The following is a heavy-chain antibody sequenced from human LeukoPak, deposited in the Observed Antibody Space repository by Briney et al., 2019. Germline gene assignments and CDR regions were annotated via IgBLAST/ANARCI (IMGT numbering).Heavy chain of an antibody. CDR2: ISYDGGKK. J-gene: IGHJ4*02. Sequence: GRSLRLSCAASGFTFRSYGMHWVRQAPGKGLEWVALISYDGGKKYYADSVKGRFPISRDNSKNTLYLQMNSLRAEDTAVYYCARESHDSSGYYHYFDYWGQGALLTVSS. CDR1: GFTFRSYG. D-gene: IGHD3-22*01. CDR3: ARESHDSSGYYHYFDY. V-gene: IGHV3-30*03.